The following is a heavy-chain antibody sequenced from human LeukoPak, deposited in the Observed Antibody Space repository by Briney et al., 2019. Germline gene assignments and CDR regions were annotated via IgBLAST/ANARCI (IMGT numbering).Heavy chain of an antibody. V-gene: IGHV4-39*01. D-gene: IGHD3-22*01. CDR1: GGSISSSSYY. CDR3: ARHPEYYYDSSGLDY. J-gene: IGHJ4*02. CDR2: IYYSGST. Sequence: SETLSLTCTVFGGSISSSSYYWGWIRQPPGKGLEWIGSIYYSGSTYYNPSLKSRVTISVDTSKNQFSLKLSSVTAADTAVYYCARHPEYYYDSSGLDYWGQGTLVTVSS.